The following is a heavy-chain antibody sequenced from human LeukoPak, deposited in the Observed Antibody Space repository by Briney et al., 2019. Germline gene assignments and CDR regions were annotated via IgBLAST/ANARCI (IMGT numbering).Heavy chain of an antibody. CDR3: ARDGGVHDY. CDR1: GLTFSNYG. CDR2: ISSSGRTI. Sequence: GGSLRLSCAASGLTFSNYGMHWVRQAPGMGLEWISYISSSGRTIYYADSVKGRFTISRDNAKNSLYLQMNGLRAEDTAVYYCARDGGVHDYWGQGTLVTVSS. D-gene: IGHD3-16*01. V-gene: IGHV3-48*04. J-gene: IGHJ4*02.